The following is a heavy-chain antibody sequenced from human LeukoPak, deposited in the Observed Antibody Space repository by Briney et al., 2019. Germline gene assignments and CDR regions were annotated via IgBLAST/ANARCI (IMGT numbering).Heavy chain of an antibody. CDR3: ARGATENWFDP. V-gene: IGHV1-18*01. CDR2: ISAYNGNT. CDR1: GYKFTSDG. D-gene: IGHD5-12*01. J-gene: IGHJ5*02. Sequence: ASVKVSCKASGYKFTSDGISWVRQAPGQGLDWMGWISAYNGNTNYAHNLQGRATMTTDTSMSTAYMELRSLRSDDTAVYYCARGATENWFDPWGQGTLVTVSS.